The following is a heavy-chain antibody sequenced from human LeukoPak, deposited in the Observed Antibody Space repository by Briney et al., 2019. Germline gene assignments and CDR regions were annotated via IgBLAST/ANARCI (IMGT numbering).Heavy chain of an antibody. CDR3: AREDGYKGPFDF. CDR1: GFTVSSNY. Sequence: GGSLRLSCAASGFTVSSNYMSWVRQAPGKGLEWVSVIYSGGSTYYSDSVKGRFTISRDNAKNSLYLQMNSLRVEDTAVYYCAREDGYKGPFDFWGQGTLVTVSS. J-gene: IGHJ4*02. CDR2: IYSGGST. V-gene: IGHV3-53*01. D-gene: IGHD5-24*01.